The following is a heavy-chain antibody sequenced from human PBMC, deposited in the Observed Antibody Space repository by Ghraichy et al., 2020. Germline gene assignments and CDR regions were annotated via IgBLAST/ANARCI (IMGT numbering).Heavy chain of an antibody. Sequence: GGSLRLSCAASGFTFSTYAMNWVRQAPGKGLEWVSTISYSDDTTYYADSVKGRFTISRDISKNTLFLQMNNLRAEDTAVYYCARRGFNWGPFDYWGQGTLVTVSS. CDR3: ARRGFNWGPFDY. J-gene: IGHJ4*02. CDR2: ISYSDDTT. D-gene: IGHD7-27*01. V-gene: IGHV3-23*01. CDR1: GFTFSTYA.